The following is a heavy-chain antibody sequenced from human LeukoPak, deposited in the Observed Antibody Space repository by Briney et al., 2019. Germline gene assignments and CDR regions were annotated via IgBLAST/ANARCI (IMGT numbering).Heavy chain of an antibody. CDR3: ARDRPGRYCSSSSCYTASPFDP. D-gene: IGHD2-2*02. J-gene: IGHJ5*02. CDR1: RGTFSNYA. Sequence: SVKVSCKASRGTFSNYAISWVRQALGQGLEWMGGIIPKFGTTNYAQKFQGRVTITADELTSTAYMELSRLRSEDTAVYYCARDRPGRYCSSSSCYTASPFDPWGQGTLVTVSS. CDR2: IIPKFGTT. V-gene: IGHV1-69*13.